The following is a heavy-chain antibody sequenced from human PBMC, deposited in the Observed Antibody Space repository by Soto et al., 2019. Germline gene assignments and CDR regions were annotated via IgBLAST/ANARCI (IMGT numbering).Heavy chain of an antibody. CDR2: ISYDGSDK. D-gene: IGHD3-10*01. Sequence: QMQLVESGGGVVQPGRSLRLSCVASGFTFDLNGLHWVRQAPGKGLEWVTVISYDGSDKYYADSLKGRVTVSRDNSKNTLYLNMDSLRTEDTAIYYWARDLGAGRENYFGMDVWGQGTTVTVSS. CDR3: ARDLGAGRENYFGMDV. CDR1: GFTFDLNG. J-gene: IGHJ6*02. V-gene: IGHV3-30-3*01.